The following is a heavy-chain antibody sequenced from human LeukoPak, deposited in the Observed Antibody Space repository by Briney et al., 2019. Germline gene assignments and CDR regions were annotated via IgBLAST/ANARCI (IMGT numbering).Heavy chain of an antibody. V-gene: IGHV1-69*01. CDR2: IIPIFGTA. CDR3: AVDTAMVSHY. J-gene: IGHJ4*02. CDR1: GGTFSSYA. D-gene: IGHD5-18*01. Sequence: SVKVPCKASGGTFSSYAISWVRQAPGQGLEWMGGIIPIFGTANYAQKFQGRVTITADESTSTAYMELSSLRSEDTAVYYCAVDTAMVSHYWGQGTLVTVSS.